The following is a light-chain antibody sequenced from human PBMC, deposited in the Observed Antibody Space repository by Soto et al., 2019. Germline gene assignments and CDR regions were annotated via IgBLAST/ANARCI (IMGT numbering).Light chain of an antibody. CDR3: QQYNNWPPANT. J-gene: IGKJ2*01. V-gene: IGKV3-15*01. CDR1: QSVSSN. Sequence: EIVMTQSPATLSVSPGERATLSCGASQSVSSNLAWYQQKPGQAPRLLIYGASTRATAIPARFSGSGSGTDFTLTISSLQSEDFAVYYCQQYNNWPPANTFGQGTKLEIK. CDR2: GAS.